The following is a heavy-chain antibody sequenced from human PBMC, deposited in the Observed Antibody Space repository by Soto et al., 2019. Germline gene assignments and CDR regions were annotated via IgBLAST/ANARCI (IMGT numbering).Heavy chain of an antibody. V-gene: IGHV3-33*02. CDR1: GITLAAHG. Sequence: GGSLRLSCVASGITLAAHGMHWVRQAPGKGLEWVALSWYDGKTFYGDSVKGRFTISRDNSTSTLFLEMKCLRPDDTAVYFCARVRNNNDKRLDVWGQGTTVTVSS. CDR2: SWYDGKT. CDR3: ARVRNNNDKRLDV. J-gene: IGHJ6*02. D-gene: IGHD2-8*01.